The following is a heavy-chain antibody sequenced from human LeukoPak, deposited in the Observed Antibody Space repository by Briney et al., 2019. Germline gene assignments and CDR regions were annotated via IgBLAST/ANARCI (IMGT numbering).Heavy chain of an antibody. V-gene: IGHV1-69*13. CDR3: ARDHGDSSGYTPSAYYYYGMDV. Sequence: SVKVSCKASGYTFTGYYMHWVRQAPGQGLEWMGGIIPTFGTANYAQKFQGRVTITADESTSTAYMELSSLRSEDTAVYYCARDHGDSSGYTPSAYYYYGMDVWGQGTTVTVSS. CDR2: IIPTFGTA. CDR1: GYTFTGYY. D-gene: IGHD3-22*01. J-gene: IGHJ6*02.